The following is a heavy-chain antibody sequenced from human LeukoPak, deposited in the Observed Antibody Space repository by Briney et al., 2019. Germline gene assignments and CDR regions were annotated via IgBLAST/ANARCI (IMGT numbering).Heavy chain of an antibody. Sequence: PSQTLSLACTVSGGSISSGSYYWSWIRQPAGKGLEWIGRIYTSGSTNYNPSLKSRVTISVDTSKNQFSLKLSPVTAADTAVYYCARSSGWYGDAFDVWGQGTMVTVSS. CDR1: GGSISSGSYY. J-gene: IGHJ3*01. D-gene: IGHD6-19*01. V-gene: IGHV4-61*02. CDR3: ARSSGWYGDAFDV. CDR2: IYTSGST.